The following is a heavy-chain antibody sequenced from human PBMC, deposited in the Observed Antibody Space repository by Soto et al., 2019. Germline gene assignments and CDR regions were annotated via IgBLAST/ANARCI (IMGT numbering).Heavy chain of an antibody. V-gene: IGHV1-18*04. D-gene: IGHD2-15*01. J-gene: IGHJ6*04. CDR2: ISAYNGNT. CDR1: GYTFTSYG. CDR3: ARGYCSGGSCRNYYYYGMEV. Sequence: ASVKISCKASGYTFTSYGISWVREAPGQGLEWMGWISAYNGNTNYAQKLQGRVTMTTDTSTSTAYMELRSLRSDDTAVYYCARGYCSGGSCRNYYYYGMEVWGKGTTVTVSP.